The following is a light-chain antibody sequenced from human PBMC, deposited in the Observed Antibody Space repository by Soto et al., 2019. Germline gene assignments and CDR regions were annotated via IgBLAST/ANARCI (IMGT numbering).Light chain of an antibody. V-gene: IGKV1-5*03. Sequence: DIQMTQSPSTLSASVGDRVTITFRSTPSINSWLAWYQQKPGRAPKLLIYKASILESGVPSRFSGSGSGTEFNLTISSLQPDDFATYSCQQYTSYSTFGQGTKVEIK. J-gene: IGKJ1*01. CDR1: PSINSW. CDR2: KAS. CDR3: QQYTSYST.